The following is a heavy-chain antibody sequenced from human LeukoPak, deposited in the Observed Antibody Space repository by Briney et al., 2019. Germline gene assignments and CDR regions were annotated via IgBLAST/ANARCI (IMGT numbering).Heavy chain of an antibody. J-gene: IGHJ4*02. Sequence: GGSLRLSSAASGFTFSSYAMHWVRQAPGKGLEWVAVISYDGSNKYYADSVKGRFTISRDSSKNTLYLQMNSLRAEDTAVYYCARGDHIVVVVVATRFDYWGQGTLVTVSS. CDR1: GFTFSSYA. CDR3: ARGDHIVVVVVATRFDY. V-gene: IGHV3-30-3*01. D-gene: IGHD2-15*01. CDR2: ISYDGSNK.